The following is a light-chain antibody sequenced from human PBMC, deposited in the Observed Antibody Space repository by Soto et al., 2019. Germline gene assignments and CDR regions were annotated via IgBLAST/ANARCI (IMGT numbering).Light chain of an antibody. CDR3: LQHNSYPIT. V-gene: IGKV1-17*03. CDR1: QGINNY. Sequence: DIQMTPTASAMSASVGDRVTITCRASQGINNYLVWFQQKPGKVPKRLIYAASSLQSGVPSRFSGSGSGTEFTLTMRSLQPEDSATYFRLQHNSYPITFGQGTRLEIK. J-gene: IGKJ5*01. CDR2: AAS.